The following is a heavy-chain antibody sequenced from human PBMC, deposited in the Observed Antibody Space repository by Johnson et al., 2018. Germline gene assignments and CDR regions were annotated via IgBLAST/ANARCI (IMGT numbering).Heavy chain of an antibody. CDR1: GFTFSTYL. J-gene: IGHJ3*02. CDR2: INSDGSST. Sequence: VQLQESGGGLVQPGGSXRLSCAVSGFTFSTYLMHWVRQAPGKGLVWVSRINSDGSSTDYGDSVRGRFTISRDNAKNTLYLKMNSLRAEDTAVYYCARDVGWFDGFDIWGQGTMVTVSS. D-gene: IGHD3-3*01. V-gene: IGHV3-74*01. CDR3: ARDVGWFDGFDI.